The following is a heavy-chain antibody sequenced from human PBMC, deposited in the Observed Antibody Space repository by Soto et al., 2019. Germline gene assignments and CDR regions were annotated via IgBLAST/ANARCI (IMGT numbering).Heavy chain of an antibody. CDR1: GGSFSGYY. D-gene: IGHD3-22*01. CDR2: INHSGST. J-gene: IGHJ5*02. V-gene: IGHV4-34*03. CDR3: TTNYYDSSGYDNWFDP. Sequence: PSETLSLTCAVYGGSFSGYYWSWIRQPPGKGLEWIGEINHSGSTNYNPSLKSRVTISVDTSKNQFSLKLSSVTAADTAVYYCTTNYYDSSGYDNWFDPWGQGTLVTVS.